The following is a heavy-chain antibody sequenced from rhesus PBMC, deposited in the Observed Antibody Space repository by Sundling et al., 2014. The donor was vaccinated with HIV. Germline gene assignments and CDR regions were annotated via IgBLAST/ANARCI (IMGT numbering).Heavy chain of an antibody. CDR1: GFTFGSYA. CDR3: AREKCTSTTCFVGGFGYS. V-gene: IGHV1-198*02. CDR2: IIPLVGIT. J-gene: IGHJ6*01. Sequence: QVQLVQSGAEVKKPGASVKVSCQASGFTFGSYAINWVRQAPGQGLEWMGVIIPLVGITNYAEKFQGRVTLTADTSTSTAYMELSSLRSEDTAVYYCAREKCTSTTCFVGGFGYSWGRTGRSSPSP. D-gene: IGHD2-2*01.